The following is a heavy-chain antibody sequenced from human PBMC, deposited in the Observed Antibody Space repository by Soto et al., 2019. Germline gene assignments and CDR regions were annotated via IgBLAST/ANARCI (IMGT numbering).Heavy chain of an antibody. CDR1: GGSISSSSYY. J-gene: IGHJ5*02. CDR3: ARHPRYCTICLCYTWGGFDP. Sequence: QLQLQESGPGLVKPSETLSLTCTVSGGSISSSSYYWGWIRQPPGKGLEWIGSIYYSGSTYYNPSLKSRLTIAVDTSKNHSPRKRSSVTAADTAVYYRARHPRYCTICLCYTWGGFDPWFQGTLVTVSS. CDR2: IYYSGST. V-gene: IGHV4-39*01. D-gene: IGHD2-8*01.